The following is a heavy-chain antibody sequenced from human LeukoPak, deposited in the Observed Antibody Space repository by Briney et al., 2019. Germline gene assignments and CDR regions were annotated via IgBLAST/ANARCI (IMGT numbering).Heavy chain of an antibody. J-gene: IGHJ4*02. CDR1: GGSISSYY. CDR3: ARLTPAGSGSGSFDY. Sequence: PSETLSLTCTVSGGSISSYYWSWIRQPPGKGLEWIGYIYYSGSTNYNPSLKSRVTISVDTSKNQLSLKLSSVTAADTAVYYCARLTPAGSGSGSFDYWGQGTLVTVSS. CDR2: IYYSGST. D-gene: IGHD3-10*01. V-gene: IGHV4-59*08.